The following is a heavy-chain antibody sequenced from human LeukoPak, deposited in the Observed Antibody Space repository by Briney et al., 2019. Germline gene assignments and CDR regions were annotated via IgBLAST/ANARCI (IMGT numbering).Heavy chain of an antibody. CDR1: SDSISSSNYY. J-gene: IGHJ4*02. CDR2: IYYSDTT. CDR3: VRQAILPATMRFFDF. D-gene: IGHD2-2*01. V-gene: IGHV4-39*01. Sequence: APETLSLTCTVSSDSISSSNYYWGWIRQSPGKGLEWIGTIYYSDTTYYNPSLKSRVTVSEDTSNNQFSLKLSSVTAADTAVYYCVRQAILPATMRFFDFWGQGTLVTVSP.